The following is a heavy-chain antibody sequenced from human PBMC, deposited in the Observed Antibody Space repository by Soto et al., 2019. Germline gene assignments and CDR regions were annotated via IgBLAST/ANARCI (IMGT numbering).Heavy chain of an antibody. J-gene: IGHJ6*03. D-gene: IGHD3-3*01. CDR2: ISAYNGNT. Sequence: ASVKVSCKASGYTFTSYGISWVRQAPGQGLEWMGWISAYNGNTNYAQKLQGRVTMTTDTSTSTAYMELRSLRSDDTAVYYCAGDVVFLEWPYYMDVWGKGTTVTVPS. CDR3: AGDVVFLEWPYYMDV. V-gene: IGHV1-18*01. CDR1: GYTFTSYG.